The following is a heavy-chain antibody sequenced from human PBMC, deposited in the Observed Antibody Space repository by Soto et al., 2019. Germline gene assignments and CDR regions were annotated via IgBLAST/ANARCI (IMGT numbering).Heavy chain of an antibody. D-gene: IGHD2-8*01. CDR1: GGSISSYY. CDR2: TYYSGST. CDR3: ARCGVSAYGMDV. V-gene: IGHV4-59*12. Sequence: PSETLSLTCTVSGGSISSYYWSWIRQPPGKGLEWIGYTYYSGSTNYNPSLKSRVTVSADKFISTAYLQWSSLKASDTAVYYCARCGVSAYGMDVWGQGTTVTVSS. J-gene: IGHJ6*02.